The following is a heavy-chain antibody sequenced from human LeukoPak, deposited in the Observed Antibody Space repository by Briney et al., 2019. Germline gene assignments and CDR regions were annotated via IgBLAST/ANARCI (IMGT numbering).Heavy chain of an antibody. D-gene: IGHD6-19*01. CDR2: IYPSDSET. CDR3: ARQVAVAAWEY. V-gene: IGHV5-51*01. J-gene: IGHJ4*02. CDR1: GYSFISYW. Sequence: GEPLKISCKGPGYSFISYWIGWVRLMPGKGLEWMGIIYPSDSETRYSPSFQGQVTISADKSISTAYLQWSSLKASDTAMYYCARQVAVAAWEYWGQGTLVTVSS.